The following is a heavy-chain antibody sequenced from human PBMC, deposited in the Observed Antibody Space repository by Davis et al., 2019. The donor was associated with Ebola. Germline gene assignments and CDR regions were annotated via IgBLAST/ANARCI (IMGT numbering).Heavy chain of an antibody. CDR2: IYPSGST. CDR3: ATNSTSSGFDL. D-gene: IGHD6-6*01. V-gene: IGHV4-61*09. Sequence: PSDTLSLTCTVSGGPMYSGSYYWTWLRQPAGTGLEWIGQIYPSGSTNYNPSPRSRVSLSVDTSKNHYSLELTSVTAADTAVYYCATNSTSSGFDLWGQGTLVTVSS. CDR1: GGPMYSGSYY. J-gene: IGHJ4*02.